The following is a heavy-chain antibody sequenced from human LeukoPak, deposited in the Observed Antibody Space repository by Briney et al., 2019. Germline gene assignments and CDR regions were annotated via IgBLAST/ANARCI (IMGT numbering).Heavy chain of an antibody. J-gene: IGHJ4*02. D-gene: IGHD3-10*01. CDR2: ISAYNGNT. CDR1: GYTFTSYG. Sequence: ASVKVSCKASGYTFTSYGISWVRQAPGQGLEWMGWISAYNGNTNYAQKLQGRVTMTTDTSTSTAYMELRSLRSDDTAVYYCARDPTRPRWFGVFLPRYDYWGQGTLVTVSS. V-gene: IGHV1-18*01. CDR3: ARDPTRPRWFGVFLPRYDY.